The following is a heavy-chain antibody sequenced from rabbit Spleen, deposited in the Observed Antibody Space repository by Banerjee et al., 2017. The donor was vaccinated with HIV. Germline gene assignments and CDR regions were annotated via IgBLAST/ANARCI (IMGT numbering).Heavy chain of an antibody. D-gene: IGHD4-2*01. Sequence: QEQLVESGGGLVQPEGSLTLSCKASGFTLSSYWMCWVRQAPGKGLEWIACIDGGNDDTYYASWAKGRFTITKTSSTTVTLQMTSLTAADTAIYFCARDLNGYAGSGYEYYFHFWGQGTLVTVS. V-gene: IGHV1S45*01. J-gene: IGHJ4*01. CDR1: GFTLSSYW. CDR3: ARDLNGYAGSGYEYYFHF. CDR2: IDGGNDDT.